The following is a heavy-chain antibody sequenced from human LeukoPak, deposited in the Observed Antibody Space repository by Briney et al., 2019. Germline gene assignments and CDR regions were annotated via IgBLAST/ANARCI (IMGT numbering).Heavy chain of an antibody. V-gene: IGHV3-30*18. CDR1: GFTFSSYG. CDR2: ISYDGSNK. Sequence: GGSLRLSRAASGFTFSSYGMHWVRQAPGKGLEWVAVISYDGSNKYYADSVKGRFTISRDNSKNTLYLQINSLRAEDTAVYYCAKANCSGGSCSYFDYWGQGTLVTVSS. D-gene: IGHD2-15*01. J-gene: IGHJ4*02. CDR3: AKANCSGGSCSYFDY.